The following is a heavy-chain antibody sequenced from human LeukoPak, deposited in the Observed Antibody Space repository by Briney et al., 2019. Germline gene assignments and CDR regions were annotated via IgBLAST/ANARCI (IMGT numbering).Heavy chain of an antibody. CDR2: ISGSGGST. CDR1: GFTFSSYS. V-gene: IGHV3-23*01. J-gene: IGHJ4*02. Sequence: GGSLRLSCAASGFTFSSYSMNWVRQAPGKGLEWVSAISGSGGSTYYADSVKGRFTISRDNSKNTLYLQMNSLRAEDTAVYYCAKYYYGSGSYYGGYFDYWGQGTLVTVSS. CDR3: AKYYYGSGSYYGGYFDY. D-gene: IGHD3-10*01.